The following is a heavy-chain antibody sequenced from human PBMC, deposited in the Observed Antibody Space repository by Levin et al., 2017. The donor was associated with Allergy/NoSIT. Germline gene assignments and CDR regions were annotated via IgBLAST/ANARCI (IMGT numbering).Heavy chain of an antibody. V-gene: IGHV3-30*04. J-gene: IGHJ6*02. CDR3: ARDTTITIFGVAAYGMDV. Sequence: GGSLRLSCAASGFTFSSYAMHWVRQAPGKGLEWVAVISYDGSNKYYADSVKGRFTISRDNSKNTLYLQMNSLRAEDTAVYYCARDTTITIFGVAAYGMDVWGQGTTVTVSS. CDR1: GFTFSSYA. CDR2: ISYDGSNK. D-gene: IGHD3-3*01.